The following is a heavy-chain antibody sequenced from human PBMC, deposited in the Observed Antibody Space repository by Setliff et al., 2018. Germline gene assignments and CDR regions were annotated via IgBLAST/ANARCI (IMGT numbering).Heavy chain of an antibody. CDR1: GFSFSTFG. D-gene: IGHD3-16*01. J-gene: IGHJ4*02. V-gene: IGHV1-18*01. CDR3: AIIDDAIMDLDY. CDR2: ISPYSGET. Sequence: ASVKVSCKTSGFSFSTFGFSWVRQAPGQGLEWMGWISPYSGETNYAQKFQDRLSVTADTSSKTTYMELRSLKASDTAIYFCAIIDDAIMDLDYWGQGTLVTVSS.